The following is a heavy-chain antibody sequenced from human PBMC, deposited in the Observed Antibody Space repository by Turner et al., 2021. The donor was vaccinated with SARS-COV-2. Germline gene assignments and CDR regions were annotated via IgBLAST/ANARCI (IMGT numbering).Heavy chain of an antibody. Sequence: QVRLPESGPGLRKPSQTPSLTCTVSGGSISSGAYYWSWIRQHPGKGLEWIGYIYYSGTTYYNPSLESRVTISLDTSKNQFSLNLSSVTAADTAVYYCARTGSYGAAGDYWGQGTLVTVSS. J-gene: IGHJ4*02. V-gene: IGHV4-31*03. CDR1: GGSISSGAYY. CDR2: IYYSGTT. D-gene: IGHD3-10*01. CDR3: ARTGSYGAAGDY.